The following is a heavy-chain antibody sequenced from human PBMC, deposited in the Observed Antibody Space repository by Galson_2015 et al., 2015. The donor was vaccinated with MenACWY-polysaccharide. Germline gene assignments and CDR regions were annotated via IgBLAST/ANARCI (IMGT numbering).Heavy chain of an antibody. D-gene: IGHD2-21*01. CDR3: ARDVVGAYKPFDY. J-gene: IGHJ4*02. CDR1: GYSFTNYA. Sequence: SVKVSCKASGYSFTNYAVHWVRQAPGQSLEWMGWITPGNGNTKYSQKFQGRVTITRDTSANTAYMELSSLRSEDTAVYYCARDVVGAYKPFDYWGQGTLVAVSS. V-gene: IGHV1-3*01. CDR2: ITPGNGNT.